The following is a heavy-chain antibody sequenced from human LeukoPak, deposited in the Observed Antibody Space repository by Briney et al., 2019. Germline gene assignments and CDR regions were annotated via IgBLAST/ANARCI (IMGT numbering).Heavy chain of an antibody. CDR3: ARRGSYYDILTGFSYYFDY. V-gene: IGHV4-59*01. CDR1: GGSISSYY. Sequence: SETLSLTCTVSGGSISSYYWSWIRQPPGKGLEWIGYIYYSGSTNYNPYLKSRVTISVDTSKNQFSLNLSSVTAADTAVYYCARRGSYYDILTGFSYYFDYWGQGTLVTVSS. CDR2: IYYSGST. J-gene: IGHJ4*02. D-gene: IGHD3-9*01.